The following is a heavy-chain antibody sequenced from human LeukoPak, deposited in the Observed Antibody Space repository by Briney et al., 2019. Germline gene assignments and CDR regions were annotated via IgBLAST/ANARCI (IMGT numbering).Heavy chain of an antibody. V-gene: IGHV3-7*01. CDR3: ARARYDSSGYYWDPYYFDY. J-gene: IGHJ4*02. Sequence: GGSLRLSCAASGFTFSSYWMSWVRQAPGKGLEWVANIKQDGSEKYYVDSVKGRFTISRDNAKNSLYLQMNSLRAEDTAVYYCARARYDSSGYYWDPYYFDYWGQGTLVTVSS. D-gene: IGHD3-22*01. CDR1: GFTFSSYW. CDR2: IKQDGSEK.